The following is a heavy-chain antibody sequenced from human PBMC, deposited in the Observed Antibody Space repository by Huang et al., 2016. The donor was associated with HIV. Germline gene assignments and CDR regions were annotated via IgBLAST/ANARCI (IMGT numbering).Heavy chain of an antibody. CDR2: ISYDGRGQ. CDR1: GFRLRGFG. D-gene: IGHD2-15*01. J-gene: IGHJ4*02. CDR3: AKESRWFSDFDH. V-gene: IGHV3-30*18. Sequence: QVHLVESGGGVVQPGGSLRLSCADSGFRLRGFGMPWVRQAPGKGLEGGAVISYDGRGQFYTDSVKGRFTISRDNSDNTLALQMKGLRPDDTAVYYCAKESRWFSDFDHWGQGVLVSVSS.